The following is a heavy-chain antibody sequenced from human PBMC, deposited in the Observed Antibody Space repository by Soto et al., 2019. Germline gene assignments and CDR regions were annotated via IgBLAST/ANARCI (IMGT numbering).Heavy chain of an antibody. CDR1: GGSISSYY. J-gene: IGHJ4*01. Sequence: SETLPLTCTVSGGSISSYYWSWIRQPPGKGLEWIGYIYYSGSTNYNPSLKSRVTISVDTSKNQFSLYLQMDTLRAEDTAIYYCVRAPEQRPIDYWGHGSLVTVSS. V-gene: IGHV4-59*12. CDR3: VRAPEQRPIDY. CDR2: IYYSGST. D-gene: IGHD6-19*01.